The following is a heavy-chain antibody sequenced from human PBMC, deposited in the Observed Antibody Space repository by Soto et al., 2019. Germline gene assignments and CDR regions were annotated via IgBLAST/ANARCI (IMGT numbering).Heavy chain of an antibody. CDR1: GFTFSDYY. D-gene: IGHD6-6*01. V-gene: IGHV3-11*01. J-gene: IGHJ4*02. CDR2: ISNSGRTL. Sequence: QVQLVESGGGLVKPGGSLRLSCAASGFTFSDYYMSWIRQAPGKGLEWVSYISNSGRTLYYADSMKGRFTISRENAKNSLYLQMNSLRSEDTAVYYCARDLVAVSGGVYSSSSGGYFFDFWGQGTLVTVSS. CDR3: ARDLVAVSGGVYSSSSGGYFFDF.